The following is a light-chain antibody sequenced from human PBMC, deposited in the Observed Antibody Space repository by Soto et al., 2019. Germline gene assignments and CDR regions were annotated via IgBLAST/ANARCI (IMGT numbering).Light chain of an antibody. V-gene: IGKV1-5*03. CDR3: QQYNSSSWT. Sequence: DIQMTQSPSTLSGSVGDRVTITCRASQTISSWLAWYQQKPGKAPKLLIYKASTLKSGVPSRFRGSRSGTEFTLTISRLQPDDFATYYCQQYNSSSWTFGQGTKVDIK. CDR2: KAS. CDR1: QTISSW. J-gene: IGKJ1*01.